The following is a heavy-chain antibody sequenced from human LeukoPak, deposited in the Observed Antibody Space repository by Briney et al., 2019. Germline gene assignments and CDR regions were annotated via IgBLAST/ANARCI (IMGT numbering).Heavy chain of an antibody. Sequence: GGSLRLSCTTSGFTFDEYAMNWFRQAPGKGLEWVGFIRSKAYGGTTEYAASVKGRFTISRDDSKSIAYLQMNSLKTEDTAMYYCTRDEAPLLWFGSGAGYWGLGTLVTVSS. CDR3: TRDEAPLLWFGSGAGY. CDR1: GFTFDEYA. CDR2: IRSKAYGGTT. D-gene: IGHD3-10*01. J-gene: IGHJ4*02. V-gene: IGHV3-49*03.